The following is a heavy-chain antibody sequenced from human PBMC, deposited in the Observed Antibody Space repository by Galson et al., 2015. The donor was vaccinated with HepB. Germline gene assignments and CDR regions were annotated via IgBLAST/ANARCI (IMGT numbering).Heavy chain of an antibody. Sequence: SLRLSCAASGFTFSTYAMHWVRQAPGKGLEWVAVISYDGGSKYYADSVKGRFTISRDNSKNTLYLQMNSLRAEDTAVYYCARAPSWQLVNFDYWGQGTLVTVSS. D-gene: IGHD6-13*01. V-gene: IGHV3-30-3*01. CDR3: ARAPSWQLVNFDY. J-gene: IGHJ4*02. CDR1: GFTFSTYA. CDR2: ISYDGGSK.